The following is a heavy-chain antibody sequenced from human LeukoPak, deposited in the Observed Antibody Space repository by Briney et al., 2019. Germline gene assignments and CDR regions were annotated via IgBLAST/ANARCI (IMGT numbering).Heavy chain of an antibody. Sequence: PGGSLRLSSAAFGSTFSNFWITGVRKARGKGREWVANKKHEGSEKYYIDSVKARFTISRDNVNNSLYLQMNSQRAEDTAVYYCARTDRTNNGTREWGQGTLVTVSS. D-gene: IGHD1/OR15-1a*01. J-gene: IGHJ4*02. CDR1: GSTFSNFW. V-gene: IGHV3-7*03. CDR2: KKHEGSEK. CDR3: ARTDRTNNGTRE.